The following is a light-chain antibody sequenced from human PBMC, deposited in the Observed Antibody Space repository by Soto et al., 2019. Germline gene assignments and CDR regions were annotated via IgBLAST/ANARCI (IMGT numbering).Light chain of an antibody. Sequence: EIVVTQSPATLSLSPGETATLSCRASQSAFSSLAWYQQKPGQAPRLLIYGATVRATGVPARFRGSGSGTEFTLTISGLQSEDFVVYYCQQYNDWPTFGQGTKVEIQ. CDR3: QQYNDWPT. J-gene: IGKJ1*01. CDR2: GAT. V-gene: IGKV3-15*01. CDR1: QSAFSS.